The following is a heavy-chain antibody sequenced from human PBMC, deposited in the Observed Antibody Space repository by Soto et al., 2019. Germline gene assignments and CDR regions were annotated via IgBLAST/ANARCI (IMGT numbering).Heavy chain of an antibody. CDR1: GGSISSGGYY. D-gene: IGHD2-8*01. J-gene: IGHJ5*02. Sequence: SETLSLTCTVSGGSISSGGYYWSWIRQPPGKGLEWIGYIYYSGSTNYNPSLKSRVTISVDTSKNQFSLKLSSVTAADTAVYYCAREHVRMGDWFDPWGQGTLVTVSS. CDR2: IYYSGST. V-gene: IGHV4-61*08. CDR3: AREHVRMGDWFDP.